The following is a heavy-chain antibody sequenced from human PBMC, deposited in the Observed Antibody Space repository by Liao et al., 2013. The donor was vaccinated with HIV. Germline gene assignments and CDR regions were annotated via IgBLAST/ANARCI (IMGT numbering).Heavy chain of an antibody. D-gene: IGHD3-10*01. CDR2: IYYSGNT. J-gene: IGHJ5*02. Sequence: QLQLQESGPGLVKPSETLSLTCTVSGGSVSSSSYYWGWIRQPPGKGLEWIGSIYYSGNTYYNPSLKSRVTLKSRVTIAVDTSKKQFSLKLTSATAADTAIYYCARAGRSTFFGWFDPWGQGTLVTVSS. V-gene: IGHV4-39*07. CDR3: ARAGRSTFFGWFDP. CDR1: GGSVSSSSYY.